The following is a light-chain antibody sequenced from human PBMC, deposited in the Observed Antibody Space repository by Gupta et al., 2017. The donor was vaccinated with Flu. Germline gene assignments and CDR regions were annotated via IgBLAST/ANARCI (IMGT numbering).Light chain of an antibody. J-gene: IGLJ3*02. Sequence: SITISCTGSRDNIGVFRFVSWYQQHPGKAPKLNIFEVSQRPSGVSDRFSGSKSGNTASLTISGLQAGDEASYHCCSYAGSATWVFGGGTKLTVL. CDR2: EVS. CDR3: CSYAGSATWV. V-gene: IGLV2-23*02. CDR1: RDNIGVFRF.